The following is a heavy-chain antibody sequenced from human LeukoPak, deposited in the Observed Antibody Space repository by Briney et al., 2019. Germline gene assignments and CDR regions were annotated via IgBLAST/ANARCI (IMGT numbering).Heavy chain of an antibody. V-gene: IGHV3-23*01. CDR3: AKDHDVRYFDWLPPAFYYFDY. Sequence: PGGSLRLSCAASGFTFSSYAMSWVRQAPGKGLEWVSAISGSGGSTYYADSVEGRFTISRDNSKNTLYLQMNSLRAEDTAVYYCAKDHDVRYFDWLPPAFYYFDYWGQGTLVTVSS. CDR1: GFTFSSYA. J-gene: IGHJ4*02. CDR2: ISGSGGST. D-gene: IGHD3-9*01.